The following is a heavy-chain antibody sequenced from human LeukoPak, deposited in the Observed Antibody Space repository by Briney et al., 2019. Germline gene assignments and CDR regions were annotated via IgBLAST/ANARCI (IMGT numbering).Heavy chain of an antibody. CDR1: AGYISSYY. CDR3: ARPRGTMLTTYGHYFDY. J-gene: IGHJ4*02. CDR2: INHSGST. D-gene: IGHD1/OR15-1a*01. V-gene: IGHV4-34*01. Sequence: SEAPPLTCAICAGYISSYYWSWFLQPPGEGVVGIGEINHSGSTNYNPSLKSRVTISVDTSKNQFSLKLSSVTAADTAVYYCARPRGTMLTTYGHYFDYWGQGTLVTVSS.